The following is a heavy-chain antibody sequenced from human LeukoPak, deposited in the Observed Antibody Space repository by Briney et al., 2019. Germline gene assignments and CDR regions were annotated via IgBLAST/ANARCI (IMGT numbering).Heavy chain of an antibody. CDR3: AREDRSGYDFFDY. Sequence: PGGSLRLSCAASGFTFSSYNMNWVRQAPGKGLEWVSCISSSSSYIYYADSVKGRFTISRDNAKNSLYLQMNSLRAEDTAVYYCAREDRSGYDFFDYWGQGTLVTVSS. CDR2: ISSSSSYI. CDR1: GFTFSSYN. D-gene: IGHD5-12*01. V-gene: IGHV3-21*01. J-gene: IGHJ4*02.